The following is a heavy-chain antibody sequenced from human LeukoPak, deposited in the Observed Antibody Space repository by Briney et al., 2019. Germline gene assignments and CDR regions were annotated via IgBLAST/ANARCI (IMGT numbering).Heavy chain of an antibody. D-gene: IGHD6-19*01. CDR2: IRYDGSNK. J-gene: IGHJ4*02. CDR3: ARATAVAGIPSSDY. V-gene: IGHV3-30*02. CDR1: GFTFSSYG. Sequence: GGSLRLSCAVSGFTFSSYGMHWVRQAPGKGLEWVAFIRYDGSNKYYADSVKGRFTISRDNSKNTLYLQMNSLRAEDTAVYYCARATAVAGIPSSDYWGQGTLVTVSS.